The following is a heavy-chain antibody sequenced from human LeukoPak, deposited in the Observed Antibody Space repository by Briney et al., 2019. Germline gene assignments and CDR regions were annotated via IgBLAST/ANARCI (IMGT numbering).Heavy chain of an antibody. Sequence: ASVKVSCKASGYTFTGYYMHWVRQGPGQGLEWMGWIDPNSGGTNYAQKFQGRVTMTRDTSISTAYMELSRLRSDDTAVYYCARRGSYPKNDAFDIWGQGTMVTVSS. D-gene: IGHD1-26*01. V-gene: IGHV1-2*02. CDR3: ARRGSYPKNDAFDI. CDR1: GYTFTGYY. CDR2: IDPNSGGT. J-gene: IGHJ3*02.